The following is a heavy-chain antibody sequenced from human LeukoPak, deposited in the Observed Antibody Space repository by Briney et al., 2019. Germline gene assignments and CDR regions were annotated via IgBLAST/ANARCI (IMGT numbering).Heavy chain of an antibody. V-gene: IGHV4-59*08. Sequence: SETLSLTCTVSGGSISSYYWSWIRQPPGKGLEWIGYIYYSGSTNYNPSLKSRVTISVDTSKNQFSLKLNSVTAADTAVYYCARHGGSGWRDIDYWGQGTLVTVSS. CDR3: ARHGGSGWRDIDY. CDR2: IYYSGST. CDR1: GGSISSYY. J-gene: IGHJ4*02. D-gene: IGHD6-19*01.